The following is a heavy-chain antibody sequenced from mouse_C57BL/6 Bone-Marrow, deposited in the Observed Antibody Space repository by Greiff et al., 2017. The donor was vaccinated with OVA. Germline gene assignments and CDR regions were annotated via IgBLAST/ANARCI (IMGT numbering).Heavy chain of an antibody. CDR1: GYTFTSYG. D-gene: IGHD5-2*01. CDR3: ARGNNYWMDY. V-gene: IGHV1-81*01. J-gene: IGHJ4*01. CDR2: IYPRSGNT. Sequence: VQLQQSGAELARPGDSVKLSCKASGYTFTSYGISWVKQRTGQGLEWIGEIYPRSGNTYYNEKFKGKATLTADKSSSTAYMELRSLTSEDSAVYFCARGNNYWMDYWGQGTSVTVSS.